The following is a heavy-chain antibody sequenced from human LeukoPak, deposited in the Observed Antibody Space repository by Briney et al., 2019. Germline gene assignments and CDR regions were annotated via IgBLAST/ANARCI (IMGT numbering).Heavy chain of an antibody. CDR1: GGTFSSYA. CDR3: ARIHCSGGSCYPYYFDY. CDR2: IIPIFGIA. Sequence: ASVKVSCKASGGTFSSYAISWVRQAPGQGPEWMGRIIPIFGIANYAQKFQGRVTITADKSTSTAYMELSSLRSEDTAVYYCARIHCSGGSCYPYYFDYWGQGTLVTVSS. J-gene: IGHJ4*02. V-gene: IGHV1-69*04. D-gene: IGHD2-15*01.